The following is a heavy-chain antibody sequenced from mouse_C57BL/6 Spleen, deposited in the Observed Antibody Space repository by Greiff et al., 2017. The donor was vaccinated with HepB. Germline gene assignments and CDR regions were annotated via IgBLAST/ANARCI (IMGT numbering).Heavy chain of an antibody. CDR2: IHPNSGST. J-gene: IGHJ4*01. D-gene: IGHD2-2*01. CDR1: GYTFTSYW. V-gene: IGHV1-64*01. CDR3: ARAEVYGYDGIYAMDY. Sequence: QVQLQQPGAELVKPGASVKLSCKASGYTFTSYWMHWVKQRPGQGLEWIGMIHPNSGSTNYNEKFKSKATLTVDKSSSTAYMQLSSLTSEDSAVYYCARAEVYGYDGIYAMDYWGQGTSVTVSS.